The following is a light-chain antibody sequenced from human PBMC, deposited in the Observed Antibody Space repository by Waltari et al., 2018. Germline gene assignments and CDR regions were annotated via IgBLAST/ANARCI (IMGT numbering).Light chain of an antibody. CDR2: NNN. CDR3: AAWDDTLNGVV. CDR1: NPNIGSNP. Sequence: QSVLTQPPSASGTPGQRVTISYSGSNPNIGSNPVNWYQHVPGTAPKLLIFNNNQRPSGVPDRFSGSKSGTSASLAISGLQSEDEADYYCAAWDDTLNGVVFGEGTKLTVL. J-gene: IGLJ2*01. V-gene: IGLV1-44*01.